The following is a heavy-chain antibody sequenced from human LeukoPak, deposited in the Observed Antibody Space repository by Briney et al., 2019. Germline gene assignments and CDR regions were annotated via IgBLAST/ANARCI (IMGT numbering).Heavy chain of an antibody. J-gene: IGHJ4*02. D-gene: IGHD6-13*01. CDR1: GYSISSGYY. V-gene: IGHV4-38-2*02. CDR2: IYHSGST. Sequence: PSETLSLTCTVSGYSISSGYYWGWIRQPPGKGLEWIGSIYHSGSTYYNPSLKSRVTISVDTSKNQFSLKLSSVAAADTAVYYCARDGVGIAAAGAPVWGQGTLVTVSS. CDR3: ARDGVGIAAAGAPV.